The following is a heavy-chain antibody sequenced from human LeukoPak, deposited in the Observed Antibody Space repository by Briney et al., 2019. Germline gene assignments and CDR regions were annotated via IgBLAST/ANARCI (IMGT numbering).Heavy chain of an antibody. CDR1: GFTVSSNY. Sequence: GGSLRLSCAASGFTVSSNYMSWVRQAPGKGLEWVSVIYSGGSTYYADSVKGRFTISRDNSKNTLYLQMNSLRAEDTAVYYCARLQTDCSSTSCGNFDYWGQGTLVTVSS. CDR3: ARLQTDCSSTSCGNFDY. D-gene: IGHD2-2*01. V-gene: IGHV3-66*01. J-gene: IGHJ4*02. CDR2: IYSGGST.